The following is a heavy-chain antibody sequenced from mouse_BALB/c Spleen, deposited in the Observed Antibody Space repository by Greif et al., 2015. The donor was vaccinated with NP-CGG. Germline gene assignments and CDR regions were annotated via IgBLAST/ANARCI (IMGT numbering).Heavy chain of an antibody. V-gene: IGHV1-7*01. CDR1: GYTFTSYW. D-gene: IGHD1-2*01. CDR3: ARRDYYGHYAMDY. CDR2: INPSTGYT. J-gene: IGHJ4*01. Sequence: VKLVESEAELAKPGASVKMSCKASGYTFTSYWMHWVKQRPGQGLEWIGYINPSTGYTEYNQKFKDKATLTADKSSSTAYMQLSSLTSEDSAVYYCARRDYYGHYAMDYWGQGTSVTVSS.